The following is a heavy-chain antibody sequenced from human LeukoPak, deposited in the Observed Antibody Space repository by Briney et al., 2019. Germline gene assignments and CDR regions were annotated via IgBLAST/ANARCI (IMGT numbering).Heavy chain of an antibody. J-gene: IGHJ6*03. CDR1: GGSISSSNYY. CDR3: ARHSLVVVAATFIDYMDV. D-gene: IGHD2-15*01. V-gene: IGHV4-39*01. Sequence: KSSETLSLTCTVSGGSISSSNYYWGWIRQPPGKGLEWIGSIYYSGSTSYNPSLKSRVTISVDTSKNQFSLKLSSVTAADTAVYYCARHSLVVVAATFIDYMDVWGKGTTVTISS. CDR2: IYYSGST.